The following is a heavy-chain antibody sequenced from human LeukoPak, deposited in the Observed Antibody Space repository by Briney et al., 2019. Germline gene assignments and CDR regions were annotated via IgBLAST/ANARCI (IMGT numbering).Heavy chain of an antibody. J-gene: IGHJ3*02. D-gene: IGHD5-18*01. CDR3: ARPFHTAMVLDAFDI. CDR1: GGSIISSNYY. V-gene: IGHV4-39*01. Sequence: SETLSLTCSVSGGSIISSNYYWGWIRQPPGKGLEWIGSIYQSGSGSSYYNPSLKSRVTISGDTSKNQFFLRLSSVTAADTAVYYCARPFHTAMVLDAFDIWGQGTMITVSS. CDR2: IYQSGSGSS.